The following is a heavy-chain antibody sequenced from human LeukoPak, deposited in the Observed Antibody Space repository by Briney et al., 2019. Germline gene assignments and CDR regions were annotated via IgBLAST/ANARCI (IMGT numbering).Heavy chain of an antibody. J-gene: IGHJ3*02. CDR3: AKDRPSSGWGGDAFDI. CDR1: GFTFSSYG. CDR2: IRYDGSNK. Sequence: GGSLRLSCAASGFTFSSYGMHWVRQAPGKGLEWVAFIRYDGSNKYYADSVKGRFTISRDNSKNTLFLQMNSLRAGDTAVYYCAKDRPSSGWGGDAFDIWGQGTMVTVSS. D-gene: IGHD6-19*01. V-gene: IGHV3-30*02.